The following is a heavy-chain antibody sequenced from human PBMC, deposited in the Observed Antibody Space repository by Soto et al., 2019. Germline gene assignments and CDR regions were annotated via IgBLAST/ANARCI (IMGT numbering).Heavy chain of an antibody. D-gene: IGHD3-10*01. Sequence: GGSLRLSCAASGFTFSTYTMNWVRRAPGKGREWISSISSGSSCIYYAGSVKGRFTISRDNAKNSLFLQMNSLRADDTAVYYCARDILSGGAYPDSWGQGTKVTVSS. J-gene: IGHJ5*01. CDR1: GFTFSTYT. V-gene: IGHV3-21*01. CDR3: ARDILSGGAYPDS. CDR2: ISSGSSCI.